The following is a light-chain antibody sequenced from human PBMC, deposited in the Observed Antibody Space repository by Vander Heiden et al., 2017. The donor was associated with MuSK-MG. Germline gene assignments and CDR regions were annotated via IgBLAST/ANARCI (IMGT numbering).Light chain of an antibody. J-gene: IGKJ3*01. CDR3: QQESSAQFT. V-gene: IGKV3-20*01. CDR1: QSVRSSY. CDR2: GAS. Sequence: EIVLTQSPGTLSLSPGERATLSCRASQSVRSSYLAWYQQKPGQAPRLLIYGASSSATGIPDRFSGSGSGRDFTLTISILDPEDFTVYYFQQESSAQFTFGPGTKVDIK.